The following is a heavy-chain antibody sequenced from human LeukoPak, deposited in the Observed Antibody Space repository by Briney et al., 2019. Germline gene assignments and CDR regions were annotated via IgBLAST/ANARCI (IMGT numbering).Heavy chain of an antibody. D-gene: IGHD4-11*01. CDR1: GFTFSTYA. V-gene: IGHV3-30-3*01. J-gene: IGHJ5*02. Sequence: GGSRRPSVTASGFTFSTYAMHWVRQAPGKGPEGVAIISYEGANKYFADSVKGRFTISRDNSKDTVYLQLNSLKYEDSAVYYCARGLQSYDSNWFDPWGQGTLVTVSS. CDR2: ISYEGANK. CDR3: ARGLQSYDSNWFDP.